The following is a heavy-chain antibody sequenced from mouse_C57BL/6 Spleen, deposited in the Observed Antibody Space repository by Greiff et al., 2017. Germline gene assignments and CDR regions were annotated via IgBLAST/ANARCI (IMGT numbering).Heavy chain of an antibody. J-gene: IGHJ3*01. Sequence: VQLKQSGPELVKPGASVKISCKASGYSFTDYNMNWVKQSNGKSLEWIGVINPNYGTTIYNQKFKGKATLTVDKSSSTAYMQLNSLTSEDSAVYCCASENYYGSSSFAYWGQGTLLTVSA. V-gene: IGHV1-39*01. CDR3: ASENYYGSSSFAY. CDR1: GYSFTDYN. D-gene: IGHD1-1*01. CDR2: INPNYGTT.